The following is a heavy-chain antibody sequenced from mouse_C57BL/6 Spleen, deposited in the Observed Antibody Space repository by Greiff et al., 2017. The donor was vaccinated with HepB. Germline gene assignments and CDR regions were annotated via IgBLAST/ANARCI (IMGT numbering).Heavy chain of an antibody. CDR1: GYAFSSSW. CDR3: ARSYGSSYTFAY. J-gene: IGHJ3*01. D-gene: IGHD1-1*01. V-gene: IGHV1-82*01. Sequence: QVQLKESGPELVKPGASVKISCKASGYAFSSSWMNWVKQRPGKGLEWIGRIYPGDGDTNYNGKFKGKATLTADKSSSTAYMQLSSLTSEDSAVYFCARSYGSSYTFAYWGQGTLVTVSA. CDR2: IYPGDGDT.